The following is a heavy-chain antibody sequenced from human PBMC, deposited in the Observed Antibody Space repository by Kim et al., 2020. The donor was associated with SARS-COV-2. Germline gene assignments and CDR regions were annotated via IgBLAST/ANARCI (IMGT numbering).Heavy chain of an antibody. CDR3: GRAAGGPAYFFGQ. J-gene: IGHJ1*01. D-gene: IGHD3-3*01. Sequence: SETLSLTCSVSGVSISSFSYHWGWIRQPPGKGLEWLATYSYSGRTYYNPSLKSRLAISVDTSKNYFTLNLTSVTAADTAHYYCGRAAGGPAYFFGQWGLG. V-gene: IGHV4-39*06. CDR2: YSYSGRT. CDR1: GVSISSFSYH.